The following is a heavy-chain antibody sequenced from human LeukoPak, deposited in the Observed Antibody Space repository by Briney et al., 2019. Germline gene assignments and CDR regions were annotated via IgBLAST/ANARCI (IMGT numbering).Heavy chain of an antibody. CDR2: LSPTGSF. J-gene: IGHJ5*02. D-gene: IGHD3-22*01. V-gene: IGHV4-4*07. CDR1: GGSITSYS. Sequence: PSETLSLTCIVSGGSITSYSWGWIRQPAGKGLEWIGRLSPTGSFTYSPSLKSRVTMSVDTSKNHFSLKLNSVTAADTAVYYCARGRRVGIVVVITSATALGFDPWGQGTLVTVSS. CDR3: ARGRRVGIVVVITSATALGFDP.